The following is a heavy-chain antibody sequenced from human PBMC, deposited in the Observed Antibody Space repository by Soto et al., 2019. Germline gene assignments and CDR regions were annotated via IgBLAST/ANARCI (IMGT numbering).Heavy chain of an antibody. J-gene: IGHJ4*02. CDR2: ISGSGGST. CDR3: AKNDYDFWSGYPPFDY. CDR1: GFTFSSYA. Sequence: GESLKISCAASGFTFSSYAMSWVRQAPGKGLEWVSAISGSGGSTYYADSVKGRFTISRDNSKNTLYLQMNSLRAEDTAVYYCAKNDYDFWSGYPPFDYWGQGTLVTVSS. V-gene: IGHV3-23*01. D-gene: IGHD3-3*01.